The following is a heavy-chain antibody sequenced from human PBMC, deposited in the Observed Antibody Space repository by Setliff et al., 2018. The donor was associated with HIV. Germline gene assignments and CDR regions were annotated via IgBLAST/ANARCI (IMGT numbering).Heavy chain of an antibody. CDR3: ARYALAVPGYHNAFDI. Sequence: GGSLRLSCAASGFTFSSYAMHWVRQAPGKGLEWVSYISSTSSNIYYVDSVEGRFTISRDNADNSLYLQMNSLRAEDTAVYYCARYALAVPGYHNAFDIWGQGTMVTVSS. J-gene: IGHJ3*02. D-gene: IGHD6-19*01. CDR1: GFTFSSYA. V-gene: IGHV3-48*01. CDR2: ISSTSSNI.